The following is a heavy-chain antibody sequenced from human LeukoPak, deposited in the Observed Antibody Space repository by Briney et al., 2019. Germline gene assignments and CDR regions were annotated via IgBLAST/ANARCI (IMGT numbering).Heavy chain of an antibody. CDR3: ARDHRLGRTGYDMPAD. CDR2: LNPRTRAT. V-gene: IGHV1-2*02. Sequence: ASVKVSCKASGYTFVDYYVYWIRQAPGQGLEWMGWLNPRTRATKYAQKFQASVNMTRDTSKQTAYMELTSLRTDDTALYFCARDHRLGRTGYDMPADWGQGALVTVSS. D-gene: IGHD7-27*01. CDR1: GYTFVDYY. J-gene: IGHJ4*02.